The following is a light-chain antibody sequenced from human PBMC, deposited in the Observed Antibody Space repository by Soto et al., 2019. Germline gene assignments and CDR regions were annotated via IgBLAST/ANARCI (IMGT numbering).Light chain of an antibody. J-gene: IGKJ1*01. CDR1: QTISRY. V-gene: IGKV1-39*01. Sequence: DIQMTQSPSSLSASVGERVNVTCRASQTISRYVNWYQQKPGKAPTLLISSASSLERGVPPRFSGGGSGTTFTLTITGLQPEDFATYYCQQNYRNTPWTFGQGTKVDIK. CDR2: SAS. CDR3: QQNYRNTPWT.